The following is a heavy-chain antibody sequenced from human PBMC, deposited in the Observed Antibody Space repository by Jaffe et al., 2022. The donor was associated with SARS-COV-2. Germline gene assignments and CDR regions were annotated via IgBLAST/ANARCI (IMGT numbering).Heavy chain of an antibody. V-gene: IGHV3-53*04. CDR2: IYSGGST. J-gene: IGHJ4*02. CDR1: GFTVSSNY. CDR3: ARGTDYYDSSGYPSHFDY. Sequence: EVQLVESGGGLVQPGGSLRLSCAASGFTVSSNYMSWVRQAPGKGLEWVSVIYSGGSTYYADSVKGRFTISRHNSKNTLYLQMNSLRAEDTAVYYCARGTDYYDSSGYPSHFDYWGQGTLVTVSS. D-gene: IGHD3-22*01.